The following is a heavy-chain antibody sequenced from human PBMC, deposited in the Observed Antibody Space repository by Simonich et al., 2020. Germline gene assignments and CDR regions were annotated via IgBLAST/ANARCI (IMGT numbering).Heavy chain of an antibody. CDR1: GYTFTGYY. J-gene: IGHJ4*02. V-gene: IGHV1-2*02. D-gene: IGHD3-10*01. Sequence: QVQLVQSGAEVKKPGASVKVSCKASGYTFTGYYMHWVRQAPRQGLEWMGLINPNSGGTNYAQKFQGRVTMTRDTSISTAYMELSRLRSDDTAVYYCARWPSIPASYGSGSYFDYWGQGTLVTVSS. CDR3: ARWPSIPASYGSGSYFDY. CDR2: INPNSGGT.